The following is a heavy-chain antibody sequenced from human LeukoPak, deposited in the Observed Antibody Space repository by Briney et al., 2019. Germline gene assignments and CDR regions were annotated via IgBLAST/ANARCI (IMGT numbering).Heavy chain of an antibody. CDR2: INPNSGGT. J-gene: IGHJ6*03. CDR1: GYTFTGYY. Sequence: ASVKVSCKASGYTFTGYYMHWVRQAPGQGLEWMGWINPNSGGTNYAQKFQGRVTMTRDTSISTAYMELSRLRSDDTAVYYCARDWDTAMAPATGYNYYMDVWGKGTTVTVSS. V-gene: IGHV1-2*02. D-gene: IGHD5-18*01. CDR3: ARDWDTAMAPATGYNYYMDV.